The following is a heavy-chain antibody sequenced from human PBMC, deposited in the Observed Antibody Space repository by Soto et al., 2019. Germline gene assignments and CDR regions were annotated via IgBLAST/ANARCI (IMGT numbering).Heavy chain of an antibody. D-gene: IGHD3-10*01. V-gene: IGHV3-13*01. CDR3: ERGRSFSYDSTPPPMFDP. CDR1: GFXFSTFD. CDR2: IGTLSDT. Sequence: GXLRRSCACSGFXFSTFDVHWVRHAPGKGLEWVSGIGTLSDTFYAASVQGRFNIYRQNAKNSVHLQMNSLRAGHTPFYYCERGRSFSYDSTPPPMFDPWGQGTLGTVSS. J-gene: IGHJ5*02.